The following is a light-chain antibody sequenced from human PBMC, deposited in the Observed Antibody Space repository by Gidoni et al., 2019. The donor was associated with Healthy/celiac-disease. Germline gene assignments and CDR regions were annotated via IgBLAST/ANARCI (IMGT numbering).Light chain of an antibody. J-gene: IGLJ3*02. V-gene: IGLV3-21*02. CDR3: RVWDSSSDHGV. CDR1: NIGSKS. CDR2: DAS. Sequence: SYVLTQLPSVSVAPGQTARITCGGTNIGSKSVHWYQQKPGQAPVLVVYDASDRPSGSPERFSGSNSGNTATLTISRVEAGDEADYYCRVWDSSSDHGVFGGGTKLTVL.